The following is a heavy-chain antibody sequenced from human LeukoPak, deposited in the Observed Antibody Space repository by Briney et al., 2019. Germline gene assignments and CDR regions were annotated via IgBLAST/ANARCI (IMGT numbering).Heavy chain of an antibody. Sequence: GESLKISCRGSGYSFTSYWIVWVRQMPGKGLEWMGIIYPGDSDTRYSPSFQGQVTLSADKSISTAYLQWSSLKASDTAMYYCARLVSGVGNWFDPWGQGTLVTVSS. CDR1: GYSFTSYW. CDR3: ARLVSGVGNWFDP. D-gene: IGHD1-26*01. CDR2: IYPGDSDT. V-gene: IGHV5-51*01. J-gene: IGHJ5*02.